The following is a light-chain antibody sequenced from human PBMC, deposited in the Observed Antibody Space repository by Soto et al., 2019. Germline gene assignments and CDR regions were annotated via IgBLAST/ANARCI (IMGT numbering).Light chain of an antibody. CDR1: TSNIGSKT. Sequence: QSVLTQPPSASGTPGQRVTISCSGSTSNIGSKTVSWYQQLPGSAPKVLIYRNNQRPSGVPDRFSGSKSGTSASLAISGLRSEDEADYYCAAWDDSLSGHVVFGGGTQLTVL. V-gene: IGLV1-47*01. CDR2: RNN. CDR3: AAWDDSLSGHVV. J-gene: IGLJ2*01.